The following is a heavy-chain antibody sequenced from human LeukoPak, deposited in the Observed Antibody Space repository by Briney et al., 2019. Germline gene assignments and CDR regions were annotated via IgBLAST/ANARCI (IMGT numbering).Heavy chain of an antibody. CDR1: GGSISSITYF. CDR3: ARVYYSSSYDYWYFDL. CDR2: ISYSGST. Sequence: SETLSLTCTVSGGSISSITYFWGWIRQPPGKGLEWIGSISYSGSTFHNPSLKSRVTISVDTSKNQFSLKLSSVTAADTAVYYCARVYYSSSYDYWYFDLWGRGTLVTVSS. D-gene: IGHD6-13*01. J-gene: IGHJ2*01. V-gene: IGHV4-39*07.